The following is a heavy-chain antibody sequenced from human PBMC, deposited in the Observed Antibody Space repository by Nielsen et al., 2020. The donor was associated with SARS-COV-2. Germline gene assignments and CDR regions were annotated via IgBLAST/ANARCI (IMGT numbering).Heavy chain of an antibody. J-gene: IGHJ6*02. CDR3: ANGGYRNYYYGMDV. Sequence: GGSLRLSCAASGFTFSDYYMSWIRQAPGKGLEWVSAISGSGGSTYYADSVKGRFTISRDNSKNTLYLQMDSLRAEDTAVYYCANGGYRNYYYGMDVWGQGTTVTVSS. V-gene: IGHV3-23*01. D-gene: IGHD1-26*01. CDR1: GFTFSDYY. CDR2: ISGSGGST.